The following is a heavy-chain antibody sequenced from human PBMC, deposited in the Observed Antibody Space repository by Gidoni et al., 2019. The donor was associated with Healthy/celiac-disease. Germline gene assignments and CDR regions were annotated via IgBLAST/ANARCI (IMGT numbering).Heavy chain of an antibody. D-gene: IGHD3-10*01. CDR3: ARHGGALREVDAFDI. Sequence: EAQLVQSGAEVKKPGESLKISCKGSGYSFTSYWIGWVRQMSGQGLEGRGIIYPGDSDTRYSPSFQGQVTISADKSISTAYLQWSSLKASDTAMYYCARHGGALREVDAFDIWGQGTMVTVSS. J-gene: IGHJ3*02. CDR1: GYSFTSYW. CDR2: IYPGDSDT. V-gene: IGHV5-51*01.